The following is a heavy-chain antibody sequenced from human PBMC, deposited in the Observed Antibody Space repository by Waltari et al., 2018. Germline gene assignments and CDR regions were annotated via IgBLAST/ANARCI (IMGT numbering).Heavy chain of an antibody. J-gene: IGHJ6*02. CDR3: ASSGGRDYDCWSGYPWYYYGRDV. V-gene: IGHV1-18*01. CDR1: GFTFTSYG. Sequence: QVQMVQSGAEVKKLGASVKVSCKASGFTFTSYGISWVRQALGQGLEWMGWISAYNGNTNYALKSQGRVTMTTDTSTSTSYMELRGRRSDGTAVYYCASSGGRDYDCWSGYPWYYYGRDVWGQGTTVTVSS. CDR2: ISAYNGNT. D-gene: IGHD3-3*01.